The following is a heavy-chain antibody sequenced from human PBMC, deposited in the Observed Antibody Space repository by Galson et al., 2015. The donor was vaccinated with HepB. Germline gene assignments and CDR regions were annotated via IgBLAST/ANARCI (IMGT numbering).Heavy chain of an antibody. CDR2: ISSSSSYI. V-gene: IGHV3-21*01. CDR3: ARGTNYYYGMDV. CDR1: GFTFSSYS. Sequence: SLRLSCAASGFTFSSYSMNWVRQAPGKGLEWVSSISSSSSYIYYADSVKGRFTISRDNAKNSLYLQMNSLRAADTAVYYCARGTNYYYGMDVWGQGTTVTVSS. J-gene: IGHJ6*02.